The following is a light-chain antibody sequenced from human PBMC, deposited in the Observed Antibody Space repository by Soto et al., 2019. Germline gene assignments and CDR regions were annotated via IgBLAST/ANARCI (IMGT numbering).Light chain of an antibody. CDR2: GAS. V-gene: IGKV3-20*01. CDR3: QHYGTSPPLLT. CDR1: HIVSSTY. Sequence: EIVLTQSPGTLSLSPGERATLSCKASHIVSSTYVAWYLQKPGQAPRLLIYGASSRAAGTPDRFSGSASGTNFTLTISGLEPEDFAVYYCQHYGTSPPLLTFGGGTKVEIK. J-gene: IGKJ4*01.